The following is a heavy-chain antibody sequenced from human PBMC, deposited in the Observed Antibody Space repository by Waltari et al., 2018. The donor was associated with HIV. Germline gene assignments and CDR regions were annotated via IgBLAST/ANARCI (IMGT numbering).Heavy chain of an antibody. CDR1: GFTFSDYI. CDR3: ARDTSAGLDV. J-gene: IGHJ6*02. Sequence: EVQLVESGGGLVQPGGSLRLSCAASGFTFSDYIMNWVRQAPGKGLEWVSYISGSGNTTHYADSVKGRFTISRDNAKNSVFLQMNSLAAEDTAVYYCARDTSAGLDVWGQGTAVTVSS. CDR2: ISGSGNTT. D-gene: IGHD3-16*01. V-gene: IGHV3-48*01.